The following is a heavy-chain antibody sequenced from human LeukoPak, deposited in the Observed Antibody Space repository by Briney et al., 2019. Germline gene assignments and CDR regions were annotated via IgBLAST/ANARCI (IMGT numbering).Heavy chain of an antibody. CDR2: IRYDGSNK. CDR1: GFTFSSYG. V-gene: IGHV3-30*02. J-gene: IGHJ4*02. CDR3: ARASYCVNGVCYDFFDY. Sequence: GESLRLSCAASGFTFSSYGMHWVRQAPGKGLEWVAFIRYDGSNKYYADSVKGRFTISRDNSRNTLYLQMNSLRAEDTAVYYCARASYCVNGVCYDFFDYWGQGTLVTVSS. D-gene: IGHD2-8*01.